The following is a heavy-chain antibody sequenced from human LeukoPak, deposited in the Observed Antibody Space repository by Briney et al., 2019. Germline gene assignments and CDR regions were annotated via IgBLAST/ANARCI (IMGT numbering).Heavy chain of an antibody. V-gene: IGHV1-18*01. CDR2: ISAYNGNT. D-gene: IGHD4-17*01. Sequence: GASVKVSCKASGYTFTSYGISWVRQAPGQGLEWMGRISAYNGNTNYAQKLQGRVTMTTDTSTSTAYMELRSLRSDDTAVYYCARDRMILYGDYGGDAFDIWGQGTMVTVSS. J-gene: IGHJ3*02. CDR1: GYTFTSYG. CDR3: ARDRMILYGDYGGDAFDI.